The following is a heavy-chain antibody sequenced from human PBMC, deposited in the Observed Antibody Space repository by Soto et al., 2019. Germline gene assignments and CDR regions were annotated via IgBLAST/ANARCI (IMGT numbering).Heavy chain of an antibody. J-gene: IGHJ6*02. CDR2: SNVGNGKT. CDR3: ARGGYRGYGSGSYYNDYYYGMDV. CDR1: GYTFTSYA. Sequence: ASVKVSCKASGYTFTSYAMHWVRQAPGQRLEWMGWSNVGNGKTKCSQEFQGSVTVTRDTSATTAYMELSSLRSEDMAVYYCARGGYRGYGSGSYYNDYYYGMDVWGQGTTVTVSS. V-gene: IGHV1-3*02. D-gene: IGHD3-10*01.